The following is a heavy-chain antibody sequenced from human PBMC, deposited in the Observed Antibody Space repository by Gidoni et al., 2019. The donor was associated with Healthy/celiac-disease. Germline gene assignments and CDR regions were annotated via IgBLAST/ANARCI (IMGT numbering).Heavy chain of an antibody. J-gene: IGHJ4*02. CDR2: IYPSGST. CDR3: ARADYYDSSDLYYFDY. CDR1: GGSISSGSYY. Sequence: QVQLQESCPGLVKPSQTLSLTCTVSGGSISSGSYYWSWRRQPAGKGLEWIGRIYPSGSTNYNPSLKSRVTISVDTSKNQFSLKLSSVTAADTAVYYCARADYYDSSDLYYFDYWGQGTLVTVSS. D-gene: IGHD3-22*01. V-gene: IGHV4-61*02.